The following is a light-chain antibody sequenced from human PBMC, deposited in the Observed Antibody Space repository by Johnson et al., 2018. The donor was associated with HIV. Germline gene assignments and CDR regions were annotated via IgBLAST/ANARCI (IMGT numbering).Light chain of an antibody. CDR2: ENT. CDR3: GTWDSSLSAYV. J-gene: IGLJ1*01. V-gene: IGLV1-51*02. CDR1: SSNIGNNY. Sequence: QSVLTQAPSVSAAPGQKVTISCSGSSSNIGNNYVSWYQQLPGTAPKLLIYENTKRPSGIPDRFSGSKSGTSATLGITGLQTGDEADYYCGTWDSSLSAYVFGTGTKVTVL.